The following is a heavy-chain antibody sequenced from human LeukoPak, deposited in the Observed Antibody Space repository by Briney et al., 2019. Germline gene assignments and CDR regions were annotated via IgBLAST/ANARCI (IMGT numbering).Heavy chain of an antibody. Sequence: PGGSLRLSCAASGFTFDDYAMHWVRQAPGKGLEWVSGISWNSGSIGYADSVKGRFTISRDNAKNSLYLQMNSLRAEDTALYYCAKDSDKYYYGSASNWFDPWGQGTLVTVSS. V-gene: IGHV3-9*01. CDR1: GFTFDDYA. CDR2: ISWNSGSI. CDR3: AKDSDKYYYGSASNWFDP. D-gene: IGHD3-10*01. J-gene: IGHJ5*02.